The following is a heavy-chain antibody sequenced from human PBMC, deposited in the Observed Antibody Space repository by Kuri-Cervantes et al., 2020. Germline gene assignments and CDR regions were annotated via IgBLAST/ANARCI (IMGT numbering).Heavy chain of an antibody. D-gene: IGHD3-22*01. CDR3: AREFYYDSSGYYGMDV. V-gene: IGHV1-18*01. CDR1: GYTFTSYG. Sequence: ASVKVSCKASGYTFTSYGISWVRQAPGQGLEWMGWISAYNGNTNYAQKFQGRVTITRDTSASTAYMELSSLRSEDTAVYYCAREFYYDSSGYYGMDVWGQGTTVTVSS. J-gene: IGHJ6*02. CDR2: ISAYNGNT.